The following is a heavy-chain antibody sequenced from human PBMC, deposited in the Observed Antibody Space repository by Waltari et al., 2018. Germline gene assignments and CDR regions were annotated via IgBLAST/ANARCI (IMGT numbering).Heavy chain of an antibody. CDR3: AKSGGQWLVIAYFDY. CDR2: ISGSGGST. J-gene: IGHJ4*02. CDR1: GFTFSSHA. D-gene: IGHD6-19*01. Sequence: EVQLLESGGGLVQPGGSLRLSCAASGFTFSSHAMSWVRQPPGKGLEWVSAISGSGGSTYYADSVKGRFTISRDNSKNTLYLQMNSLRAEDTVVYYCAKSGGQWLVIAYFDYWGQGTLVTVSS. V-gene: IGHV3-23*01.